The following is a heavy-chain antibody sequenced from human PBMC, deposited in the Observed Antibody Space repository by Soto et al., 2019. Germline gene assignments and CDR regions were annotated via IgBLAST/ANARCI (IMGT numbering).Heavy chain of an antibody. Sequence: QVQLVQSGAEVKKPGSSVKVSCKASGGTFSSYAISWVRQAPGQGLEWMGGIIPIFGTANYAQKFQGRVTITADESTSTADMELSSLRSEDTAVYYCARGRITGTTYYYYGMDVWGQGPTVTVSS. V-gene: IGHV1-69*01. CDR1: GGTFSSYA. CDR2: IIPIFGTA. J-gene: IGHJ6*02. D-gene: IGHD1-7*01. CDR3: ARGRITGTTYYYYGMDV.